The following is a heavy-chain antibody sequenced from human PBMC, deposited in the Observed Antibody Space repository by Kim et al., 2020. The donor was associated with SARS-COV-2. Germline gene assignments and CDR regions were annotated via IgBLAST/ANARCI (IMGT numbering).Heavy chain of an antibody. Sequence: SQKFQGRVTITRDTSASTAYMELSSLRSEDTAVYYCAAWGGLPDPLFDYWGQGTLVTVSS. J-gene: IGHJ4*02. CDR3: AAWGGLPDPLFDY. D-gene: IGHD1-26*01. V-gene: IGHV1-3*01.